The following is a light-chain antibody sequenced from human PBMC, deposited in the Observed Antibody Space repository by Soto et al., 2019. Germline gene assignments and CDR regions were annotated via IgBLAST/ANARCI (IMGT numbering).Light chain of an antibody. V-gene: IGKV1-39*01. J-gene: IGKJ4*02. CDR2: AAS. CDR1: QSISSY. CDR3: QQYNTYGLT. Sequence: IQMTQSPSSLSASVGDRVTITFRASQSISSYLNWYQQKPGKAPKLLIYAASSLQSGVPSRFSGSGSGTDFTLTISSLQPDDSATYYCQQYNTYGLTFGGGTKVDIK.